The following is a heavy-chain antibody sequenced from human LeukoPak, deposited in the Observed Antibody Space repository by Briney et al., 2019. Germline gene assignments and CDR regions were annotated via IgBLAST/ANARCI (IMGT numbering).Heavy chain of an antibody. CDR3: ATRVPFTGYKS. V-gene: IGHV3-48*03. D-gene: IGHD5-18*01. CDR1: GGTLSTYE. CDR2: MSRTANRI. Sequence: GGSLRLFCTIFGGTLSTYEFNWVRQVPGKAPEWISYMSRTANRIDHADSVKGRFTMSRDNANNSVYLQMNSLRVDDTAIYYCATRVPFTGYKSWGQGTLVTVSS. J-gene: IGHJ4*01.